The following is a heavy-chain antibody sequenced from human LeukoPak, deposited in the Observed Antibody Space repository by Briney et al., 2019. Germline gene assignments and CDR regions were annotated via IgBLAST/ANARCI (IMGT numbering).Heavy chain of an antibody. Sequence: GASVKVSCKASGYTFTSYGISWVRQAPGQGLEWMGWISAYNGNTNYAQKPQGRVTMTTDTSTSTAYMELRSLRSDDTAVYYCARVRGGYCSSTSCYLGYWGQGTLVTVSS. V-gene: IGHV1-18*04. CDR3: ARVRGGYCSSTSCYLGY. D-gene: IGHD2-2*01. CDR2: ISAYNGNT. J-gene: IGHJ4*02. CDR1: GYTFTSYG.